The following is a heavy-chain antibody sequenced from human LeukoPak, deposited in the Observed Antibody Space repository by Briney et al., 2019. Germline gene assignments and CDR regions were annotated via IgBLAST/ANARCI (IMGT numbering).Heavy chain of an antibody. CDR3: ARARVTMIVVVRGFIQYYFDY. J-gene: IGHJ4*02. CDR1: GGSISSSSYY. D-gene: IGHD3-22*01. V-gene: IGHV4-39*07. Sequence: PSETLSLTCTVSGGSISSSSYYWGWFRQPPGKGLEWIGSIYYSGSTYYNPSLKSRVTISVDTSKNQFSLRLSSVTAADTAVYYCARARVTMIVVVRGFIQYYFDYWGQGTLVTVSS. CDR2: IYYSGST.